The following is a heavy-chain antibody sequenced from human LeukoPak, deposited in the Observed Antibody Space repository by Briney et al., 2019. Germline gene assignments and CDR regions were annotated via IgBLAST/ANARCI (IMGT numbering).Heavy chain of an antibody. CDR1: GDSISSYY. V-gene: IGHV4-59*01. CDR2: IYYSGST. D-gene: IGHD2-15*01. CDR3: ARRYCSGGSCSSFDY. J-gene: IGHJ4*02. Sequence: PSETLSLTCTVSGDSISSYYWSWIRQPPGKGLEWIGYIYYSGSTNHNPSLKSRVTISVDTSKNQFSLKLSSVTAADTAVYYCARRYCSGGSCSSFDYWGQGTLVTVSS.